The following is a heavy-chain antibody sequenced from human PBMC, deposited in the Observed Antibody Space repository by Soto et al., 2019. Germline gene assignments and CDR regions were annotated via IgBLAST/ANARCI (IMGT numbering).Heavy chain of an antibody. CDR2: IYATGST. J-gene: IGHJ6*02. CDR3: ARAVYCTTANCWDDFHYYNIDV. CDR1: GASLAGYY. D-gene: IGHD2-2*01. Sequence: SETLSLTCNVSGASLAGYYWSWIRQPPGKGLEWIGCIYATGSTDYNPSLKSRLTMSVDMSKKQFSLKLTSVTAADTAVYYCARAVYCTTANCWDDFHYYNIDVWGQGTAVTVSS. V-gene: IGHV4-4*07.